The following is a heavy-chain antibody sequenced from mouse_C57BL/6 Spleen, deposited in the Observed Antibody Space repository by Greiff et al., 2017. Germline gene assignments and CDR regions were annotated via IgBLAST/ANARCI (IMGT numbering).Heavy chain of an antibody. CDR1: GYTFTDYE. D-gene: IGHD2-12*01. V-gene: IGHV1-15*01. CDR2: IDPETGGT. CDR3: TRYYSLY. J-gene: IGHJ2*01. Sequence: VQLQQSGAELVRPGASVTLSCKASGYTFTDYEMHWVKQTPVHGLEWIGAIDPETGGTAYNQKFEGKAILTADKSSSTAYMELRSLTSEDSAVYYCTRYYSLYWGQGTTLTVSS.